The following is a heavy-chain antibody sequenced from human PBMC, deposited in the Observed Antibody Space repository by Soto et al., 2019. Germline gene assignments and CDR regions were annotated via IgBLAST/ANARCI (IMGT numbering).Heavy chain of an antibody. CDR3: ARVTLKAGNWFDP. Sequence: GASVKVSCEASGYTFTDYFIHWVRQAPGQGFEWMGWINPNSRGTNYAPKFQGRVTMTRDTSNSTAYMELRGLRSDDTAVYYCARVTLKAGNWFDPWGQGTLVTVS. V-gene: IGHV1-2*02. J-gene: IGHJ5*02. CDR2: INPNSRGT. CDR1: GYTFTDYF.